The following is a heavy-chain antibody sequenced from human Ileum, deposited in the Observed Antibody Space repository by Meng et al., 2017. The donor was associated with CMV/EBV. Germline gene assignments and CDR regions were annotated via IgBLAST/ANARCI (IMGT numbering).Heavy chain of an antibody. Sequence: GESLKISCAASGFTFSTYSMNWLRQAPGKGLEWVSSIHSTYSIYQPDSVKGRFTISRDNAKNSLYLQMNSLRVEDTAVYYCARGWLQFDYWGQGTLVTVSS. CDR3: ARGWLQFDY. D-gene: IGHD5-24*01. V-gene: IGHV3-21*01. CDR2: IHSTYSI. J-gene: IGHJ4*02. CDR1: GFTFSTYS.